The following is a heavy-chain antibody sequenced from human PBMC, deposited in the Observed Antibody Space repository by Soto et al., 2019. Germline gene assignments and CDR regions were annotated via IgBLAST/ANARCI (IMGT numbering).Heavy chain of an antibody. V-gene: IGHV1-18*04. J-gene: IGHJ4*02. Sequence: QVQLVQSGAEVKKPGASVKVSCKSSGYTFSNYGISWVRLAPGQGLECMGWISTHNDNTHYAQKFQGRVTVTTDTSTSTAYMELRSLTSDDTAVYFCARDGYGDYPLDYWGQGTPVTVSS. CDR3: ARDGYGDYPLDY. D-gene: IGHD4-17*01. CDR2: ISTHNDNT. CDR1: GYTFSNYG.